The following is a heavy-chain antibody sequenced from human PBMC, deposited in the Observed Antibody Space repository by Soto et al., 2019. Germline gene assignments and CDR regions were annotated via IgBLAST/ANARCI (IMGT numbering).Heavy chain of an antibody. CDR1: GFTFSSYG. V-gene: IGHV3-33*01. J-gene: IGHJ6*02. Sequence: VGSLRLSCAASGFTFSSYGMHWVRQAPGKGLEWVAVIWYDGSNKYYADSVKGRFTISRDNSKNTLYLQMNSLRAEDTAVYYCARDLGCSSTSCYTYYYYGMDVWGQGTTVTVSS. CDR2: IWYDGSNK. CDR3: ARDLGCSSTSCYTYYYYGMDV. D-gene: IGHD2-2*02.